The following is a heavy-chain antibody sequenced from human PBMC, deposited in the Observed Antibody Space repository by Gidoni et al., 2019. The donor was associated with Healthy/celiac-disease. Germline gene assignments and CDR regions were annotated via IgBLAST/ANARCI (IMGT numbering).Heavy chain of an antibody. D-gene: IGHD2-2*02. CDR2: ISGSGGST. CDR1: GFTFSSYA. J-gene: IGHJ1*01. Sequence: EVQLLESGGGLVQPGGSLRLSCAASGFTFSSYAMSWVRQAPGKGLEWVSAISGSGGSTYYADSVKGRFTISRDNSKNTLYLQMNSLRAEDTAVYYCAKDRLPAAILGDYFQHWGQGTLVTVSS. V-gene: IGHV3-23*01. CDR3: AKDRLPAAILGDYFQH.